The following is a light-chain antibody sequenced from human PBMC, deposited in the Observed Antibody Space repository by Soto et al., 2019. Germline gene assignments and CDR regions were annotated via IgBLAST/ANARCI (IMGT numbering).Light chain of an antibody. Sequence: EIVMTQSPATLPVSPGERATLSCRASQSVGRNLAWYQLKPGLAPRLLIYAVSTRAPGIPARFSGSGSGTEFTLTISSLQSEDFAVYYCQQYDDWPPVTFGQGTRLEIK. CDR3: QQYDDWPPVT. J-gene: IGKJ5*01. V-gene: IGKV3-15*01. CDR2: AVS. CDR1: QSVGRN.